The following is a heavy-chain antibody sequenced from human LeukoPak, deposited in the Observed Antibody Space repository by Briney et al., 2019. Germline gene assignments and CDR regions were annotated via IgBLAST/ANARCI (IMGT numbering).Heavy chain of an antibody. J-gene: IGHJ4*02. CDR1: GGSISSYY. V-gene: IGHV4-59*01. CDR2: TYYSGST. D-gene: IGHD6-13*01. CDR3: ARGPSSWAFDY. Sequence: PSETLSLTCTVSGGSISSYYWSWLRQPPGKGLEWIGYTYYSGSTNYNPSLKSRVTISVDTSKNQFSLKLSSVTAADTAVYYCARGPSSWAFDYWGQGTLVTVSS.